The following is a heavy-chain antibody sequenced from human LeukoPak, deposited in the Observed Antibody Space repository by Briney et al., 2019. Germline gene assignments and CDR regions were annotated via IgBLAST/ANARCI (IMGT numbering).Heavy chain of an antibody. CDR3: AKDRVSPGFNWFDP. D-gene: IGHD2/OR15-2a*01. CDR2: INGRGDNT. V-gene: IGHV3-23*01. J-gene: IGHJ5*02. CDR1: GVIISSYA. Sequence: GGSLRLSCAASGVIISSYAMSWVRQAPGKGLEWVSAINGRGDNTYYADFVKGRFTISRDNSKSTVYQQMNSLRTEDTAVYYCAKDRVSPGFNWFDPWGQGTLVTVSS.